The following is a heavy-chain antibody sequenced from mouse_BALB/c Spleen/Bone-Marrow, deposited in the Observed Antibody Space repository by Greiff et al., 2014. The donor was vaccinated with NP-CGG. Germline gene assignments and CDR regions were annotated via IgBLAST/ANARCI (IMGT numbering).Heavy chain of an antibody. Sequence: LVESGPELVKPGASVKISCKASGYTFTRYYIHWVKQRPGQGLEWIGWIYPGNVNTKYNEKFKDKATLTADKSSSTAYMQLSSLTSEDSAVYFCVRALTGTWFAYWGQGTLVTVSA. V-gene: IGHV1S56*01. J-gene: IGHJ3*01. CDR1: GYTFTRYY. CDR3: VRALTGTWFAY. D-gene: IGHD4-1*01. CDR2: IYPGNVNT.